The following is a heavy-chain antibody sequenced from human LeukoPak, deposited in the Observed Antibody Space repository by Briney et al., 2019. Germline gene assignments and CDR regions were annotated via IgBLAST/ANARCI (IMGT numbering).Heavy chain of an antibody. D-gene: IGHD3-22*01. J-gene: IGHJ4*02. CDR1: GGSFSGYY. CDR3: ARGTGLSGYSSYIDY. V-gene: IGHV4-34*01. CDR2: INHSRST. Sequence: PSETLSLTCAVYGGSFSGYYWSWIRQPPGKGLEWIGEINHSRSTNYNPSLKSRVTISVDTSKNQFSLKLSSVTAADTAVYYCARGTGLSGYSSYIDYWGQGTLVTVSS.